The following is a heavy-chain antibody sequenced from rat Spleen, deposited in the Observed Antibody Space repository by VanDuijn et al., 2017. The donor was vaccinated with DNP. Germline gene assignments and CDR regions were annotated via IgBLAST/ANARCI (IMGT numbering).Heavy chain of an antibody. Sequence: EVQLVESGGGLVQPGRSLKLSCAASGFTFRAYYMAWVRQAPAKGLEWVAYIGSPAYAPYYTDSVKGRFAISRDNAKSTLYLQMNSLRSEDMATYYCVRWNSGHFDYWGQGLMVTVSS. CDR1: GFTFRAYY. CDR2: IGSPAYAP. J-gene: IGHJ2*01. CDR3: VRWNSGHFDY. D-gene: IGHD4-3*01. V-gene: IGHV5-22*01.